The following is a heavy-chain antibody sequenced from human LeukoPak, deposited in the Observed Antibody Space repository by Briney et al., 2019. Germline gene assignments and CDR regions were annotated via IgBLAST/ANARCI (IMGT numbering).Heavy chain of an antibody. Sequence: SETLSLTCAVYGGSFSGYYWSWIRQPPGKGLEWIGEINHSGSTNYNPSLKSRVTISVGTSKNQFSLKLSSVTAADTAVYYCARVKYDSSGNDAVDIWGQGTMVTVSS. D-gene: IGHD3-22*01. CDR1: GGSFSGYY. CDR3: ARVKYDSSGNDAVDI. CDR2: INHSGST. V-gene: IGHV4-34*01. J-gene: IGHJ3*02.